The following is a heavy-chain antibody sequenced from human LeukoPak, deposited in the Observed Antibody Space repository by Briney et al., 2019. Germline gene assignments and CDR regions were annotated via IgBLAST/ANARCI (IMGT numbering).Heavy chain of an antibody. CDR3: ARGVLLPL. V-gene: IGHV4-34*01. Sequence: SETLSLTCAVYGGSFSGYYWSWIRQPLGKGLEWIGEINHSGSTNYNPSLKSRVTISVDTSKNQFSLKLSSVTAADTAVYYCARGVLLPLWGQGTLVTVSS. CDR2: INHSGST. J-gene: IGHJ4*02. D-gene: IGHD3-10*01. CDR1: GGSFSGYY.